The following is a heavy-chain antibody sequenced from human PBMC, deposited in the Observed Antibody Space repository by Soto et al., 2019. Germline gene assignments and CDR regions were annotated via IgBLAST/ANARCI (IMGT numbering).Heavy chain of an antibody. CDR2: INPNTDVT. CDR1: GYTFSGYY. D-gene: IGHD6-19*01. J-gene: IGHJ4*02. CDR3: ARGLAVAYSPALL. Sequence: QVQLVQSGAEMRKPGASVKVSCKASGYTFSGYYMHWVRQAPGQGLEWMGWINPNTDVTNYAQRFQGRVTMTRDTSITTAYMELSRLRSDDTAVYYCARGLAVAYSPALLWGQGTLVTVSS. V-gene: IGHV1-2*02.